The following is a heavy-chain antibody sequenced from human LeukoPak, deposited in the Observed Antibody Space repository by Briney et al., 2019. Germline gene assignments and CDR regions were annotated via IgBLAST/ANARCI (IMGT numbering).Heavy chain of an antibody. Sequence: SETLSLTCTVSGGSISSYYWSWIRQPPGKGLEWIGYIYYSGSTNYNPSLKSRVTISVDTSKNQFSLKLSSVTAADTAVYYCARDRLYSGSYRFGGRFDPWGQGTLVTVSS. D-gene: IGHD1-26*01. CDR2: IYYSGST. J-gene: IGHJ5*02. V-gene: IGHV4-59*01. CDR3: ARDRLYSGSYRFGGRFDP. CDR1: GGSISSYY.